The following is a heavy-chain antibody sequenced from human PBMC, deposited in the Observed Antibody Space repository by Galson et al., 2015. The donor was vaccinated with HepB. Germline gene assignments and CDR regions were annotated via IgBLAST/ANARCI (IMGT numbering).Heavy chain of an antibody. CDR2: ISYDGSNK. J-gene: IGHJ4*02. Sequence: SLRLACAAHACNFRSSTMHWVRQAPGKGLEWVAVISYDGSNKYYADSVKGRFTISRDNSKNTLYLQMNSLRAEDTAVYYCARDARHKSSSSDDYWGQGTLVTVSS. V-gene: IGHV3-30*04. D-gene: IGHD6-13*01. CDR3: ARDARHKSSSSDDY. CDR1: ACNFRSST.